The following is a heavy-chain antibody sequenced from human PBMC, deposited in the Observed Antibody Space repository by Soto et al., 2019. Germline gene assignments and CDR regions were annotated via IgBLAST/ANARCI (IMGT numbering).Heavy chain of an antibody. CDR1: GYTFTGYY. CDR2: INPNSGGT. J-gene: IGHJ6*03. V-gene: IGHV1-2*04. Sequence: ASVKVSCKASGYTFTGYYMHWVRQAPGQGLEWMGWINPNSGGTNYAQKFQGWVTMTRDTSISTAYMELSRLRSDDTAVYYCARALSLPAARRIYYYYYYMDVWGKGTTVTAP. D-gene: IGHD2-2*01. CDR3: ARALSLPAARRIYYYYYYMDV.